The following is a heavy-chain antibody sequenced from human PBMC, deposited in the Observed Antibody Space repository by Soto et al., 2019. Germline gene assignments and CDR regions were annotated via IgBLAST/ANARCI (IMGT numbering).Heavy chain of an antibody. J-gene: IGHJ5*02. V-gene: IGHV3-23*01. CDR3: AKDRRDIVVVPAALDRFDP. D-gene: IGHD2-2*01. Sequence: EVQLLESGGGLVQPGGSLRLSCAASGFTFSSYAMSWVRQAPGKGLEWVSAISGSGGSTYYADSVKGRFTISRDNSKNTLYLQMNSLGAEDTAVYYCAKDRRDIVVVPAALDRFDPWGQGTLVTVSS. CDR2: ISGSGGST. CDR1: GFTFSSYA.